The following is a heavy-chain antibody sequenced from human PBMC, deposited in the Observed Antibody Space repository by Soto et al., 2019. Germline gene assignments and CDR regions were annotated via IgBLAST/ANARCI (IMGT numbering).Heavy chain of an antibody. J-gene: IGHJ4*02. D-gene: IGHD5-12*01. V-gene: IGHV4-59*01. CDR3: AREGNLGRWLQPLDF. CDR2: IHYNGNT. Sequence: SETLSLTCTVPGDSISSYSWSWLRQPPGKGLEWIGNIHYNGNTKYNPSLKSRVTMSVDTSKNQFSLRLISVTAADTAIYFCAREGNLGRWLQPLDFWGQGTLVTVSS. CDR1: GDSISSYS.